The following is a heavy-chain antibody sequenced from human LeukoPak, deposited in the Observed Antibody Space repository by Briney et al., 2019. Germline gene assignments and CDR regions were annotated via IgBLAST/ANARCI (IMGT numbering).Heavy chain of an antibody. D-gene: IGHD3-22*01. Sequence: ASVKVSCKASGYTFTSYYMHWVRQAPGQGLEWMGIINPSGGSTSYAQKFQGRVTMTRDTSTSTVYMELSSLRSEDTAVYYCARDLNTHYYDSSGYPNYWGQGTLVTVCS. CDR1: GYTFTSYY. CDR3: ARDLNTHYYDSSGYPNY. V-gene: IGHV1-46*01. CDR2: INPSGGST. J-gene: IGHJ4*02.